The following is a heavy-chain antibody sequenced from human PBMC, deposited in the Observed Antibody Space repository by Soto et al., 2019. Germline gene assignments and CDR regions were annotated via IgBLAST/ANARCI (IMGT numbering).Heavy chain of an antibody. V-gene: IGHV4-31*03. CDR1: GGSISSGGYY. CDR2: IYYSGST. Sequence: SETLSLTCTVSGGSISSGGYYWSWIRQHPGKGLEWIGYIYYSGSTYYNPSLKSRVTISVDTSKNQFSLKLSSVTAADTAVYYCARSEACGYCSSTSCQETCYYYYMDVWGKGTTVTVSS. D-gene: IGHD2-2*01. CDR3: ARSEACGYCSSTSCQETCYYYYMDV. J-gene: IGHJ6*03.